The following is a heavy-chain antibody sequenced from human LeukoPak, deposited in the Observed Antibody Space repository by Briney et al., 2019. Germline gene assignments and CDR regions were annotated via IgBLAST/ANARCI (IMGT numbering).Heavy chain of an antibody. D-gene: IGHD3-22*01. V-gene: IGHV1-18*01. J-gene: IGHJ5*02. Sequence: ASVTVSGKASGYTFTSYGISWVRQAPGQGLEWMGWISAYNGNTNYAQKLQGRVTMTTDTSTSTAYMELRSLRSDDTAVYYCARDYYDSSGYAENWFDPWGQGTLVTVSS. CDR3: ARDYYDSSGYAENWFDP. CDR1: GYTFTSYG. CDR2: ISAYNGNT.